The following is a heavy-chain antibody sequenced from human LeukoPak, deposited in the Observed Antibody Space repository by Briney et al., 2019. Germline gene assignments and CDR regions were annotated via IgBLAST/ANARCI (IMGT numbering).Heavy chain of an antibody. V-gene: IGHV4-34*01. CDR1: GGSFSGYY. Sequence: SETLSLTCAVYGGSFSGYYWSWIRQPPGKGLEWIGEINHSGSTDYNPSLKSRVTMSVDTSKNKFSLKLSSVTAADTAVYYCARDSGTTGEVKFDPWGQGTLVTVSS. CDR3: ARDSGTTGEVKFDP. J-gene: IGHJ5*02. CDR2: INHSGST. D-gene: IGHD3-10*01.